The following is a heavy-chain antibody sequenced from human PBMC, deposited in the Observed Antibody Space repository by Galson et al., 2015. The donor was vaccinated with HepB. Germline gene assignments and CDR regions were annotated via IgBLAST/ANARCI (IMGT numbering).Heavy chain of an antibody. CDR2: IYWDDDK. Sequence: PALVKPTQTLTLTCTFSGFSLSTSGVGVGWIRQPPGKALEWLALIYWDDDKRYSPSLKSRLTITKDTSKNQVVLTMSNMDPVDTATYYCAHRGYYGSGSYAYYYGMDVWGQGTTVTVSS. V-gene: IGHV2-5*02. J-gene: IGHJ6*02. CDR3: AHRGYYGSGSYAYYYGMDV. D-gene: IGHD3-10*01. CDR1: GFSLSTSGVG.